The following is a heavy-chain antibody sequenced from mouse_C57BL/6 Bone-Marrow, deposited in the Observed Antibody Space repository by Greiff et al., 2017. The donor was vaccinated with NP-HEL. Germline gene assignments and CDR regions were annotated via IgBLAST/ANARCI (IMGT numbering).Heavy chain of an antibody. D-gene: IGHD2-4*01. Sequence: LVESGAELVKPGASVKLSCKASGYTFTSYWMHWVKRRPGRGLEWIGRIDPNSGGTKYNEKFKSKATLTVDKPSSTAYMQLSSLTSEDSAVYYWAYDYERGYFDHGGKGTTLTVST. CDR3: AYDYERGYFDH. V-gene: IGHV1-72*01. CDR2: IDPNSGGT. J-gene: IGHJ2*01. CDR1: GYTFTSYW.